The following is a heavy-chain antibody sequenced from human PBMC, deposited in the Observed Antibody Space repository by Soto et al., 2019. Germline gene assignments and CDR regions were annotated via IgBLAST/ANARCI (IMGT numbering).Heavy chain of an antibody. Sequence: SETLSLTCAVSGGSISSGGYSWSWIRQPPGKGLEWIGYIYYSGSTYYNPSLKSRVTISVDTSKNQFSLKLSSVTAADTAVYYCARGGSYDSSGYYPYWGQGTLVTVSS. D-gene: IGHD3-22*01. J-gene: IGHJ4*02. CDR3: ARGGSYDSSGYYPY. CDR1: GGSISSGGYS. CDR2: IYYSGST. V-gene: IGHV4-30-2*05.